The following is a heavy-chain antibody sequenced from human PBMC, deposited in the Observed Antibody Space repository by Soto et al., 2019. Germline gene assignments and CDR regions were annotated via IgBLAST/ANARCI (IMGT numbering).Heavy chain of an antibody. V-gene: IGHV4-4*02. CDR2: IYHSGST. J-gene: IGHJ5*02. CDR3: ASLSRAFHIQLGHSGYDLLDP. CDR1: GGSISSSNW. Sequence: QVQLQESGPGLVKPSGTLSLTCAVSGGSISSSNWWSWVRQPPGKGLEWSGDIYHSGSTNYNPSRKRRVTIAVDKSKNQFSLKLSSVTAADTAVYYCASLSRAFHIQLGHSGYDLLDPWGQGTLVTVSS. D-gene: IGHD5-12*01.